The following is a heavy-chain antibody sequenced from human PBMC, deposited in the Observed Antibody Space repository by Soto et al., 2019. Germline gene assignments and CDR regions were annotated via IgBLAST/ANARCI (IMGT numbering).Heavy chain of an antibody. CDR1: GGSFSGYY. CDR3: ARLEGLATISYYFDF. D-gene: IGHD3-9*01. V-gene: IGHV4-34*01. Sequence: SETLSLTCAVYGGSFSGYYWSWIRQPPGKGLEWIGSINHSGSTYYNPSLQTRVIISLDQSKNQFSLRLNSVTAADSAVYFCARLEGLATISYYFDFWGQGAQVTVSS. J-gene: IGHJ4*02. CDR2: INHSGST.